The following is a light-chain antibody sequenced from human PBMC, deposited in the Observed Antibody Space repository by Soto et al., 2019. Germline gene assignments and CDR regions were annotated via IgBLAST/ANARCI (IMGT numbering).Light chain of an antibody. CDR1: QTISSW. J-gene: IGKJ1*01. Sequence: DIQMTQSPSTLSGSVGDRVTITCRASQTISSWLAWYQQKPGKAPKLLIYKASTLKSGVPSRFSGSGTGTEFTPTVRSLQPQDFATYYCQNEKSYSEAFGQVTKVAIK. CDR2: KAS. CDR3: QNEKSYSEA. V-gene: IGKV1-5*03.